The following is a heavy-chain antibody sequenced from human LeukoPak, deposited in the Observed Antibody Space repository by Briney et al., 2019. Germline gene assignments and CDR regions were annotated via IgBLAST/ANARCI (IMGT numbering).Heavy chain of an antibody. Sequence: SETLSLTCTVSGGSISSSSYYWGCIREPPGKGLEGIGSIYYSGSTYYNPSLKSRVTISVDTSKNQFSLKLSSVTAADTAVYYCAREDYSSGGSCYSGYFQHWGQGTLVTVSS. CDR2: IYYSGST. J-gene: IGHJ1*01. CDR1: GGSISSSSYY. V-gene: IGHV4-39*07. D-gene: IGHD2-15*01. CDR3: AREDYSSGGSCYSGYFQH.